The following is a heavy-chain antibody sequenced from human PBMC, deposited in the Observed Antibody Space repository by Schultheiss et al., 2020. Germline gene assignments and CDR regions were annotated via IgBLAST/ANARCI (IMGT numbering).Heavy chain of an antibody. Sequence: SETLSLTCTVSGGSISSSSYYWGWIRQPPGKGLEWIGSIYYSGSTNYNPSLKSRVTISVDTSKNQFSLKLSSVTAADTAVYYCARGHPSTVTKYYFDYWGQGTLVTVSS. J-gene: IGHJ4*02. CDR3: ARGHPSTVTKYYFDY. V-gene: IGHV4-39*07. CDR1: GGSISSSSYY. CDR2: IYYSGST. D-gene: IGHD4-17*01.